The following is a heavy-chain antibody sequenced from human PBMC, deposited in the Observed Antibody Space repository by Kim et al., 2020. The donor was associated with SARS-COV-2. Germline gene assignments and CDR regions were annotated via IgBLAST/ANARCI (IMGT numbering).Heavy chain of an antibody. CDR3: ARGGGSPPFDY. D-gene: IGHD1-26*01. Sequence: TYNVDSAKGRFTISRDNSKNTLYLQMNSLRGQDTTVYYCARGGGSPPFDYWGQGTLVTVSS. CDR2: T. V-gene: IGHV3-33*01. J-gene: IGHJ4*02.